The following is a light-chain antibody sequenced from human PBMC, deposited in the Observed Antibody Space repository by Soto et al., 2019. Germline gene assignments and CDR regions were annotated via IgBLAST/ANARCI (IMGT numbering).Light chain of an antibody. V-gene: IGLV3-1*01. CDR1: KLGDKY. CDR2: KDS. CDR3: QAWDSSTLV. Sequence: SYELTQPPSVSVSPGQTASITCSGDKLGDKYASWYQQKPGQSPVLVIYKDSKRPSGIPERFSGSNSGNTATLTISGTQAMDEADYYCQAWDSSTLVFGGGTKVTVL. J-gene: IGLJ2*01.